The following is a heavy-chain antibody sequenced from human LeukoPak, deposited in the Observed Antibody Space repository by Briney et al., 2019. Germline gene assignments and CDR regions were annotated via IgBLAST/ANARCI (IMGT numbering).Heavy chain of an antibody. J-gene: IGHJ4*02. Sequence: SETLSLTCTVSGGSISSSSYYWGWIRQPPGKGLEWIGYIYYSGSTYYNPSLKSRVTISVDTSKNQFSLKLSSVTAADTAVYYCARFLSGSYYGFDYWGQGTLVTVSS. V-gene: IGHV4-39*07. CDR1: GGSISSSSYY. D-gene: IGHD1-26*01. CDR2: IYYSGST. CDR3: ARFLSGSYYGFDY.